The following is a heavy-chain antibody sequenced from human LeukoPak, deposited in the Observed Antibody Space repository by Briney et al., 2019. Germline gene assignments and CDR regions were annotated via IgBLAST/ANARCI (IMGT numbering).Heavy chain of an antibody. CDR2: VYYSENT. Sequence: PSETLSLSCTVSGGSIYSYYWSWIRQSPGKGLEWIGYVYYSENTHYNPSLKSRVPVSVHRSKSQFYLRLSSVTAADTAIYFCATGNTLRYFNFWGQGTLVTVPS. D-gene: IGHD3-3*01. J-gene: IGHJ4*02. CDR1: GGSIYSYY. V-gene: IGHV4-59*01. CDR3: ATGNTLRYFNF.